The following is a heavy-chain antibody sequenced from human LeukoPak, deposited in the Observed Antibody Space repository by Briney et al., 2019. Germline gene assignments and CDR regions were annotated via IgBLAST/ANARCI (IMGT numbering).Heavy chain of an antibody. CDR2: IYYTGST. CDR3: ARVYQSAEYYFDY. V-gene: IGHV4-59*01. CDR1: GGSIDSYY. D-gene: IGHD2-2*01. J-gene: IGHJ4*02. Sequence: SETLSLTCAVSGGSIDSYYWSWIRQPPGKGLEWTGYIYYTGSTEYHPSLKSRVTISLDTSKNQFSLKLTSVTAADTAVYYCARVYQSAEYYFDYWGQGNLVSVSS.